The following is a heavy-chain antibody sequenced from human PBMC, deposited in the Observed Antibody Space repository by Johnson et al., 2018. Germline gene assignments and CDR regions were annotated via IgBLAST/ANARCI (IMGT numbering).Heavy chain of an antibody. V-gene: IGHV4-34*01. Sequence: QVQLQQWGAALLKXSETXSLXCAVYGGSFSVYYWSWIRQPPGKGLEWIGEINHSGNTNYNPSLKSRVTISVDTSKNQFSLKLSPVTAADTAVYYCARVVAAAAGIRYYYYKDVWGKGTTVTVSS. CDR3: ARVVAAAAGIRYYYYKDV. CDR2: INHSGNT. CDR1: GGSFSVYY. J-gene: IGHJ6*03. D-gene: IGHD6-13*01.